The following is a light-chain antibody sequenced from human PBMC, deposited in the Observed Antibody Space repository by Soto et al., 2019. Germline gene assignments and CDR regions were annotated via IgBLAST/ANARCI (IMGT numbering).Light chain of an antibody. V-gene: IGKV1-39*01. CDR2: DAS. CDR3: QQSHSIPFS. CDR1: QSIDNS. J-gene: IGKJ3*01. Sequence: DIQMTQSPSSLSASVGDRVTITCGASQSIDNSLIWYQQRPGKAPNLLIYDASTLQTGVPSRFSGSGSGTDFALTISSLQPEDFATYYCQQSHSIPFSFGPGTKVDIK.